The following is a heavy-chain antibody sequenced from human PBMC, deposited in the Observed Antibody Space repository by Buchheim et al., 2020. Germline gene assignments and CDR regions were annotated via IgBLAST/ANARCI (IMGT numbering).Heavy chain of an antibody. Sequence: QVQLVQSGGGVVQPGKSLRLSCAAPGFTFRNYGMHWVRQAPGKGLGCVAVISYDGNDKYYVDSVKGRFTISRDNSKNTLYLQMSSLRVEDTAAYHCARDRYCTSTSCLPFPVVWGQGTT. V-gene: IGHV3-30*03. CDR3: ARDRYCTSTSCLPFPVV. D-gene: IGHD2-2*01. J-gene: IGHJ6*02. CDR2: ISYDGNDK. CDR1: GFTFRNYG.